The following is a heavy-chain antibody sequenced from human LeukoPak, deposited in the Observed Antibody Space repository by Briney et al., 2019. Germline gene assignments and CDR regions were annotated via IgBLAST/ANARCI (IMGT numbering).Heavy chain of an antibody. CDR2: ISYDGSNK. J-gene: IGHJ4*02. Sequence: GGSLRLSCAASGFTFSSYGMHWVRQAPGKGLEWVAVISYDGSNKYYADSVKGRFTISRDNSKNTLYLQMNSLRAEDTAVYYCAKESRSEGGPDYWGQGILVTVSS. CDR1: GFTFSSYG. CDR3: AKESRSEGGPDY. D-gene: IGHD1-26*01. V-gene: IGHV3-30*18.